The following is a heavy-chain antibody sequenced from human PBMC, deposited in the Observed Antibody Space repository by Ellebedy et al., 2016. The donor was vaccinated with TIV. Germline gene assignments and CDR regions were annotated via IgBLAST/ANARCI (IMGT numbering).Heavy chain of an antibody. D-gene: IGHD4-17*01. Sequence: GESLKISCAASGFSFRSYWMSWVRQAPGKRLEWVANIRGDSETYYVDSVKGRFIISRDNSKNTLYLQMHSLRVEDTAVYYCARRGSYGDYAVQINNWFGSWGQGTLVTVSS. V-gene: IGHV3-7*01. CDR2: IRGDSET. J-gene: IGHJ5*01. CDR3: ARRGSYGDYAVQINNWFGS. CDR1: GFSFRSYW.